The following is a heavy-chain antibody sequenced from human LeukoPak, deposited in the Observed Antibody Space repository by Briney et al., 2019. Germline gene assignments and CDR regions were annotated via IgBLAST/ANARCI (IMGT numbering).Heavy chain of an antibody. CDR1: GFTVSSNY. CDR2: IYSGGST. D-gene: IGHD1-1*01. J-gene: IGHJ6*02. V-gene: IGHV3-66*01. CDR3: ASGTTLSRYYYYGMDV. Sequence: GGSLRLSCAASGFTVSSNYMSWVRQAPGKGLEWVSVIYSGGSTYHAEPVKGRFTISRDNSKNTLYLQMNSLRAEDTAVYYCASGTTLSRYYYYGMDVWGQGTTVTVSS.